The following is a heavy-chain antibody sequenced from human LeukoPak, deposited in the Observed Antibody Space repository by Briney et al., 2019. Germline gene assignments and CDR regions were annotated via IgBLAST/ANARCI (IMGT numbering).Heavy chain of an antibody. CDR3: ARRKEVQTTFDY. D-gene: IGHD4/OR15-4a*01. J-gene: IGHJ4*02. CDR1: GFAFSNSW. V-gene: IGHV3-7*01. Sequence: PGGSLRLSCAASGFAFSNSWMGWVRLAPGKGLEWVATIKEDGSETYYVDSVKGRFTISRDNAKNSLDLQMNSLRDEDTAVYYCARRKEVQTTFDYWGQGTLVTVSS. CDR2: IKEDGSET.